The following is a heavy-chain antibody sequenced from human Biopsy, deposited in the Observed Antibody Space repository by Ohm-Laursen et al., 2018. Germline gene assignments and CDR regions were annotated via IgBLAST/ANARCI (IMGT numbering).Heavy chain of an antibody. D-gene: IGHD5-18*01. CDR2: IYNDVST. J-gene: IGHJ3*01. CDR3: ARGYAGLYEAFDF. CDR1: GASVSSGSYD. Sequence: SDTLSLTCTVSGASVSSGSYDWSWIRQPPGKGLEWIGNIYNDVSTKYNPSLRSRVTISADKSTNQFSLKLRSVTAADTAVYYCARGYAGLYEAFDFWGQGTVVTVAP. V-gene: IGHV4-61*01.